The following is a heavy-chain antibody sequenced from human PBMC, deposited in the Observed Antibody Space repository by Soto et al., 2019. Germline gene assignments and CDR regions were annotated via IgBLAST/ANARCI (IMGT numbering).Heavy chain of an antibody. CDR2: ISAYNGNT. J-gene: IGHJ6*03. Sequence: ASVKVSCKASGYTFTSYGISWVRQAPGQGLEWMGWISAYNGNTNYAQKIQGRVTMTTDTSTSTAYMELRSLRSDDTAVYYCATVVVPAAMRGYYYYYYMDVWGKGTTVTVSS. CDR1: GYTFTSYG. V-gene: IGHV1-18*01. CDR3: ATVVVPAAMRGYYYYYYMDV. D-gene: IGHD2-2*01.